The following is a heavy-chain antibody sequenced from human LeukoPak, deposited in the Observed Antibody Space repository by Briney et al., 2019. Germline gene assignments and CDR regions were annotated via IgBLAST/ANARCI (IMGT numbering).Heavy chain of an antibody. CDR1: GYIFTNHY. Sequence: GASVKVSCKASGYIFTNHYMHWVRQAPGQGLEWMGWINPNSGGTNYAQKFQGRVTMTRDTSISTAYMELSRLRSDDTAVYYCARVDYDILTGYSYYFDYWGQGTLVTVSS. D-gene: IGHD3-9*01. CDR2: INPNSGGT. CDR3: ARVDYDILTGYSYYFDY. J-gene: IGHJ4*02. V-gene: IGHV1-2*02.